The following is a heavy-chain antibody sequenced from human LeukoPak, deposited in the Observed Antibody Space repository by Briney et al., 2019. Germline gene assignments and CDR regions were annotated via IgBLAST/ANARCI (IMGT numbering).Heavy chain of an antibody. Sequence: SETLSLTCTVSGASINSYYWSWIRQPPGKGLEWIGYIYYSGSTIHNPSLKSRVTISADTSKNQFSLKLSSVTAADTAVYYCARHTSGYYFDYWGQGTLVTVSS. CDR3: ARHTSGYYFDY. D-gene: IGHD3-22*01. J-gene: IGHJ4*02. V-gene: IGHV4-59*01. CDR1: GASINSYY. CDR2: IYYSGST.